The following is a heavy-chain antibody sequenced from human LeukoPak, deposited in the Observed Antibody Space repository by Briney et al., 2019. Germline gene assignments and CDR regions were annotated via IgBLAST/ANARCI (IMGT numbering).Heavy chain of an antibody. D-gene: IGHD6-19*01. CDR2: IYPGESDT. Sequence: GESLKISCKGSGYSFTSYWIGWVRQMPGKGLEWMGIIYPGESDTRYSPSFQGQVTISADKSISTAYLQWSSLKASDTAMYYCARVLTGLAVAGYYYYYGMDVWGQGTTVTVSS. J-gene: IGHJ6*02. V-gene: IGHV5-51*01. CDR1: GYSFTSYW. CDR3: ARVLTGLAVAGYYYYYGMDV.